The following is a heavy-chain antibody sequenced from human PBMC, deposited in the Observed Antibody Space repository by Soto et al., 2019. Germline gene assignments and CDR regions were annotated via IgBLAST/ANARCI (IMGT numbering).Heavy chain of an antibody. V-gene: IGHV1-69*13. Sequence: ASVKVSCKASGGTFSSYAISWVRQAPGQGLEWMGGIIPIFGTANYAQKFQGRVTITADESTSTAYMELSSLRSEDTAVYYCARGYSSTSCYWFSCYYYGMDVWGQGTTVTVSS. CDR2: IIPIFGTA. CDR3: ARGYSSTSCYWFSCYYYGMDV. D-gene: IGHD2-2*01. CDR1: GGTFSSYA. J-gene: IGHJ6*02.